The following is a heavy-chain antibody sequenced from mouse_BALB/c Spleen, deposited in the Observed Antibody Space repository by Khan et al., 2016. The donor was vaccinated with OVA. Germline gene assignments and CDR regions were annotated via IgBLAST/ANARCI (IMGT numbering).Heavy chain of an antibody. CDR3: AREGLRGVALDY. D-gene: IGHD2-4*01. CDR1: VYTFTAYD. Sequence: QVQLQQSGPELVKPGALVKISCKASVYTFTAYDINWVKQRPGQGLEWIGCIYPGDCSTKYNENFKGKPTLTADTSSNTAYMQLSSLTSEKSTVYFCAREGLRGVALDYWGQGTSVSVSS. V-gene: IGHV1S56*01. CDR2: IYPGDCST. J-gene: IGHJ4*01.